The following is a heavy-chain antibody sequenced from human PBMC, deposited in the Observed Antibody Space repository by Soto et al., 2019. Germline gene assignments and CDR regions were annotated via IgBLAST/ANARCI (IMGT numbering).Heavy chain of an antibody. Sequence: SETLSLTCTVSSGSISSGGYYWSWIRQHPGKGLEWIGYIYYSGITYYNPSLKSRVTISVDTSKNQFSLKLSSVTAADTAVYYCARWPQLEPRFDYWGQGTLVTVS. CDR1: SGSISSGGYY. CDR3: ARWPQLEPRFDY. D-gene: IGHD1-1*01. J-gene: IGHJ4*02. V-gene: IGHV4-31*03. CDR2: IYYSGIT.